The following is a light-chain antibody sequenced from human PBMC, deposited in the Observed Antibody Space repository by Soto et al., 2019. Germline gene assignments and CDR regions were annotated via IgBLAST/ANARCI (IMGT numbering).Light chain of an antibody. CDR3: QQYGSSLFT. J-gene: IGKJ3*01. V-gene: IGKV3-20*01. CDR1: QSVSSSY. Sequence: EIVLTQSPGTLSLSPGERATLSCRASQSVSSSYLAWYQQKPGQAPRLLIYGASSRATGIPDRFSGSGSGTDFNLTISRLEPEDFAVYYCQQYGSSLFTFGPGPKVDIK. CDR2: GAS.